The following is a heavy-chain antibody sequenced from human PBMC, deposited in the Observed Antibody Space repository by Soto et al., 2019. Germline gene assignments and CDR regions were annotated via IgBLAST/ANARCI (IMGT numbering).Heavy chain of an antibody. CDR1: GYTFTSYG. CDR2: ISAYNGNT. V-gene: IGHV1-18*01. D-gene: IGHD1-26*01. CDR3: ARRRGYSGSYLWDYGMDV. J-gene: IGHJ6*02. Sequence: QVQLVQSGAEVKKPGASVKVSCKASGYTFTSYGISWVRQAPGQGLEWMGWISAYNGNTNYAQKLQGRVTMTTDTSTSTADMELRSLRSDDTAVYYCARRRGYSGSYLWDYGMDVWGQGTTVTVSS.